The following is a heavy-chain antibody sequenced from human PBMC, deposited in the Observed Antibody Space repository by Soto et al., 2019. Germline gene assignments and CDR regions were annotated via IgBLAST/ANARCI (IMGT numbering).Heavy chain of an antibody. CDR1: GYTFTKYG. J-gene: IGHJ6*02. D-gene: IGHD2-8*01. CDR2: ISGYNGDT. CDR3: AKNGQPPYYYYGLDV. V-gene: IGHV1-18*01. Sequence: ASVKVSCKASGYTFTKYGISWVRQAPGQGLEWMGWISGYNGDTNYAQKFQGRVTMTIDTSTGTAYMEVRSLTSDDTAVYYCAKNGQPPYYYYGLDVWGQGTKVTVSS.